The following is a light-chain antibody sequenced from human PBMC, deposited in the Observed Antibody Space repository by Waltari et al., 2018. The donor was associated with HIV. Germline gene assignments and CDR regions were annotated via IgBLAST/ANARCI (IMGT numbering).Light chain of an antibody. CDR2: DVI. V-gene: IGLV2-8*01. CDR3: RSHAGSKVV. Sequence: QSALTQPPSASGSPGQSVTLSCTGTSSDVGGYNYVSRHQQHPGKAPQLMIYDVIKRPAGVPDRFSGSKSGNTSALTVSGLQPEADADYYCRSHAGSKVVFGGGTRLTVL. CDR1: SSDVGGYNY. J-gene: IGLJ2*01.